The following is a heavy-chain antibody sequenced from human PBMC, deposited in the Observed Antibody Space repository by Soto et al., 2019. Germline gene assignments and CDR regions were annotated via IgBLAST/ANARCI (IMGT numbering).Heavy chain of an antibody. CDR3: AREGGIAGATTAYY. Sequence: QVQLQESGPGLVKPSQTLSLTCPVSGGSISSGGYYWSWIRQHPGKGLEWIGYIDYRGSTYYNPYHKIRVTISVDTSKHQFSLKLRSVTAADTAVYYCAREGGIAGATTAYYRGQGTLVTVSS. CDR1: GGSISSGGYY. V-gene: IGHV4-31*03. CDR2: IDYRGST. D-gene: IGHD1-26*01. J-gene: IGHJ4*02.